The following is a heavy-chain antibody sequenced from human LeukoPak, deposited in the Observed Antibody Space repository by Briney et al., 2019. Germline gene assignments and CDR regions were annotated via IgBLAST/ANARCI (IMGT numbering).Heavy chain of an antibody. D-gene: IGHD4-17*01. CDR1: GYTFTSYG. J-gene: IGHJ1*01. CDR3: ARGTLGHYGDPGHFQH. V-gene: IGHV1-18*01. Sequence: GASVKVSCKASGYTFTSYGISWVRQAPGQGLEWMGWISAYNGNTNYAQKFQGRVTMTTDTSTSTAYMELRSLRSDDTAVYYCARGTLGHYGDPGHFQHWGQGTLVTVSS. CDR2: ISAYNGNT.